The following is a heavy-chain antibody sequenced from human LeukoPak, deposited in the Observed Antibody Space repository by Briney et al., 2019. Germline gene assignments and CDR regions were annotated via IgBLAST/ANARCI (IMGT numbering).Heavy chain of an antibody. Sequence: SETLSPTCAVYGGAFSGYYWSWVRQPPGKGLEWIGEINHSGSPNYNPSLKSRVTISVDTSKNQFSLKLSSVAAADTAVYYCARGSDGSGNSYRNWFDPWGQGTLVTVSS. V-gene: IGHV4-34*01. CDR3: ARGSDGSGNSYRNWFDP. J-gene: IGHJ5*02. CDR1: GGAFSGYY. D-gene: IGHD3-10*01. CDR2: INHSGSP.